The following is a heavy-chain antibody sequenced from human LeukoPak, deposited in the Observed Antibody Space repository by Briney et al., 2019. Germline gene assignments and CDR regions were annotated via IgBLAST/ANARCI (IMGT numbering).Heavy chain of an antibody. V-gene: IGHV1-8*02. CDR2: MNPNSGNT. CDR3: ARDESYCSSTSCYGGDWFDP. Sequence: ASVKVSCKASGYTFTSYDINWVRQATGQGLEWMGWMNPNSGNTGYAQKFQGRVTMTTDTSASTAYMELRSLRSDDTAVYYCARDESYCSSTSCYGGDWFDPWGQGTLVTVSS. CDR1: GYTFTSYD. J-gene: IGHJ5*02. D-gene: IGHD2-2*01.